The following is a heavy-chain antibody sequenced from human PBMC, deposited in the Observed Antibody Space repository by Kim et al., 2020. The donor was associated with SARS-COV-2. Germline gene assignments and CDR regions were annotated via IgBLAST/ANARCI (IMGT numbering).Heavy chain of an antibody. CDR3: ARLGCSSTSCYPDY. CDR2: IYYSGST. CDR1: GGSISSYY. V-gene: IGHV4-59*08. J-gene: IGHJ4*02. D-gene: IGHD2-2*01. Sequence: SETLSLTCTVSGGSISSYYWSWIRQPPGKGLEWIGYIYYSGSTNYNPSLKSRVTISVDTSKNQFSLKLSSVTAADTAVYYCARLGCSSTSCYPDYWGQGTLVTVSS.